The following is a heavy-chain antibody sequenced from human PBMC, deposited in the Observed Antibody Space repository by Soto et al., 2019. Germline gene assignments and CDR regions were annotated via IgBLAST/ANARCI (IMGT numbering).Heavy chain of an antibody. Sequence: QVQLVQSGAEVKKPGASVKVSCKASGYSFTSTGICWVRQAPGQGPEWVGWTSTFNGEAKYAQKLQGRVTMTTDTSTTTAYMELRSLTSDDTAVYYCARDLDASGSYYTDYWGQGTLVTVSS. J-gene: IGHJ4*02. CDR2: TSTFNGEA. CDR1: GYSFTSTG. D-gene: IGHD3-10*01. CDR3: ARDLDASGSYYTDY. V-gene: IGHV1-18*01.